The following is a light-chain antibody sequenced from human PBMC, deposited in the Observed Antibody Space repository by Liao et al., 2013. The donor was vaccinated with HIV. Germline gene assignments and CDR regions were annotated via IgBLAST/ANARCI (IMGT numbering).Light chain of an antibody. V-gene: IGLV3-21*04. CDR3: QVWDNSVDRVV. CDR1: NIGRKS. J-gene: IGLJ2*01. CDR2: YDT. Sequence: SYELTQPPSVSVAPGKTARITCGGNNIGRKSVHWYQQKPGQAPVLVIQYDTARPSGIPNRFSASESGATATLTIRRVEVGDEADYYCQVWDNSVDRVVFGGGTKVTVL.